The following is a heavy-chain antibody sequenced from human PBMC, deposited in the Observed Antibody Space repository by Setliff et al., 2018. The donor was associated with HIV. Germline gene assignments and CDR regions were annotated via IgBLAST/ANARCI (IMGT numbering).Heavy chain of an antibody. D-gene: IGHD6-13*01. CDR1: GFTFDDYG. Sequence: GGSLRLSCAASGFTFDDYGMSWVRQAPGKGLEWVSGINWNGGSTGYADSVKGRFTISRDNAKNSLYLQMNSLRAEDTALYYCARMVRRGIANSYYFDYWGQGTLVTVSS. CDR3: ARMVRRGIANSYYFDY. CDR2: INWNGGST. V-gene: IGHV3-20*04. J-gene: IGHJ4*02.